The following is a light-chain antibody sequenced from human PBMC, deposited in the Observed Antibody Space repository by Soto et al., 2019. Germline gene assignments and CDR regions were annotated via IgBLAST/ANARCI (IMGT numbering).Light chain of an antibody. Sequence: QSVLTQSPSASASLGASVKLTCTLSSGHSSYAIAWHQQQPEKGPRYLMKLNSDGSHSKGDGIPDRFSGSSSGAERYLTISSLQSEDEADYYCQTWGTSHVVFGGGTKLTFL. CDR3: QTWGTSHVV. CDR2: LNSDGSH. V-gene: IGLV4-69*01. CDR1: SGHSSYA. J-gene: IGLJ2*01.